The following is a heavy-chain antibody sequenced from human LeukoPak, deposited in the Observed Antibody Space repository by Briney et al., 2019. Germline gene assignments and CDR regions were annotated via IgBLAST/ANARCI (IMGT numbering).Heavy chain of an antibody. CDR1: GYSISSGYY. V-gene: IGHV4-38-2*02. CDR3: ARAIVVPAAMIFHSVEGFDY. CDR2: IYHSGST. D-gene: IGHD2-2*01. J-gene: IGHJ4*02. Sequence: SETLSLTCTVSGYSISSGYYWGWIRQPPGKGLEWIGSIYHSGSTYYNPSLKSRVTISVDTSKNQFSLKLSSVTAADTAVYYCARAIVVPAAMIFHSVEGFDYWGQGTLVTVSS.